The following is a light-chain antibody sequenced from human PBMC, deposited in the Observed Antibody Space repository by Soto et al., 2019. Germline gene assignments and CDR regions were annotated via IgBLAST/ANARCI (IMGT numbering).Light chain of an antibody. CDR3: QQLNSYPHT. Sequence: DIQLTQSPSFLSASVGDRVTITCRASQGISSYLAWYQQKPGKAPKLLIYAASTLQSGVPSRFSGSGSGTEFTLTISRLQPEDFATYYCQQLNSYPHTFGQGTKLDVK. CDR1: QGISSY. CDR2: AAS. V-gene: IGKV1-9*01. J-gene: IGKJ2*01.